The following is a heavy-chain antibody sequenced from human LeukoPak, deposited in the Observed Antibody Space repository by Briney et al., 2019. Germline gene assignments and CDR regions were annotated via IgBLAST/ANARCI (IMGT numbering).Heavy chain of an antibody. Sequence: SETLSLTCTVSGGSISSYYWNWIRQSAGRGLEWIGRFYTGGSTNYNPSLKSRVTMSVDTSKNQFSLKLTSVIAADTAVYYCAREGGSYRPLDYSGQGTLVTVSS. CDR3: AREGGSYRPLDY. V-gene: IGHV4-4*07. CDR2: FYTGGST. D-gene: IGHD3-16*02. J-gene: IGHJ4*02. CDR1: GGSISSYY.